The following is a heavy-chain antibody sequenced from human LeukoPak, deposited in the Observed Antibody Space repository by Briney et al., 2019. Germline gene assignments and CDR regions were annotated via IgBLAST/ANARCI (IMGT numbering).Heavy chain of an antibody. J-gene: IGHJ4*02. CDR2: ISESGSGT. Sequence: GGPLRLSCEASGFTFNTCAMSWVRQAPGKGLEGVSAISESGSGTYYADSVKGRFTISRDNSKNTLYLQMNSLRVDDTALYYCAKGVFGVNRAFDYWGQGTLVTVSS. CDR1: GFTFNTCA. CDR3: AKGVFGVNRAFDY. D-gene: IGHD3-3*01. V-gene: IGHV3-23*01.